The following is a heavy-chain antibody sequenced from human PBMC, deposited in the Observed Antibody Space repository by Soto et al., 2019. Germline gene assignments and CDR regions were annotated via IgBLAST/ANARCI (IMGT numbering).Heavy chain of an antibody. CDR2: IYSGGST. J-gene: IGHJ6*02. D-gene: IGHD6-6*01. V-gene: IGHV3-66*01. CDR3: ARDLKNVQGSSAGVYYYYYGMDV. CDR1: GFTVSSNY. Sequence: HPGGSLRLSCAASGFTVSSNYMNWVRQAPGKGLEWVSVIYSGGSTYYADSVKGRFTISRDNSKNTLYLQMNSLRAEDTAVYYCARDLKNVQGSSAGVYYYYYGMDVWGQGTTVTVSS.